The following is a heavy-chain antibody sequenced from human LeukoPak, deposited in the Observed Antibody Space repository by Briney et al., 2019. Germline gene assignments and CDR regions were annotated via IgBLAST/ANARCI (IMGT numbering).Heavy chain of an antibody. CDR2: ISAYNGNT. CDR3: ARGKTTYGYIHSFDS. D-gene: IGHD5-18*01. V-gene: IGHV1-18*04. CDR1: GYTFTSYG. Sequence: GASVKVSCKASGYTFTSYGISWVRQAPGQGLEWMGWISAYNGNTNYAQKLHGRVTMTTDTSTSTAYMELRSLRSDDTAVYYCARGKTTYGYIHSFDSWGQGTLYTVSS. J-gene: IGHJ4*02.